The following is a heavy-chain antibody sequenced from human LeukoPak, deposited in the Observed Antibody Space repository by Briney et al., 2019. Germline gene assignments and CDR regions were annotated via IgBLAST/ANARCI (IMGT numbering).Heavy chain of an antibody. D-gene: IGHD1-26*01. J-gene: IGHJ4*02. CDR1: GFTYSTYA. CDR2: INSDGRST. Sequence: GGSLRLSCGASGFTYSTYAMSWVRQAPGKGLVWVSHINSDGRSTRYADSVKGRFTISRDNAKNALYLQMNSLRAEDTAVYYCAKDRSGSLDYWGQGTLVTVSS. CDR3: AKDRSGSLDY. V-gene: IGHV3-74*01.